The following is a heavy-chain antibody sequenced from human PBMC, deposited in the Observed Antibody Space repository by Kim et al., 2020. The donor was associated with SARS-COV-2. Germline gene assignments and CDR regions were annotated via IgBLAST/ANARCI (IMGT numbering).Heavy chain of an antibody. V-gene: IGHV4-59*08. D-gene: IGHD6-13*01. Sequence: SETLSLTCTVSGGSISSYYWNWIRQPPGKGLEWIGYIYYSGNSNYNPSLKSRVTISVDTSRNQFSLKLRSVTAADTAVYYCARRSSSWTNWFDPWGQGTLVTVSS. CDR2: IYYSGNS. J-gene: IGHJ5*02. CDR3: ARRSSSWTNWFDP. CDR1: GGSISSYY.